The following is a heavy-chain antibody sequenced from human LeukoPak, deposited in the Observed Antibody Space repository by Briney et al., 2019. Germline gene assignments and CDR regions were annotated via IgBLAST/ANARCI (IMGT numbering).Heavy chain of an antibody. J-gene: IGHJ4*02. CDR1: GFTFSSYA. CDR2: ISGSGGST. V-gene: IGHV3-23*01. D-gene: IGHD3-22*01. CDR3: AKAQHSSIWGYFDY. Sequence: GESLRLSCAASGFTFSSYAMSWVRQAPGKGLEWVSAISGSGGSTYYADSVKGRFTISRDNSKNTLYLQMNSLRAEDTAVYYCAKAQHSSIWGYFDYWGQGTLVTVSS.